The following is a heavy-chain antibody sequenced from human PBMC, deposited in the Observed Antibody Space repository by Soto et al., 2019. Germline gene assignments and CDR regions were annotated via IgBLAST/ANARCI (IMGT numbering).Heavy chain of an antibody. Sequence: GESLKISCKGSGYSFTSYWISWVRQMPGKGLEWMGRIDPSDSYTNYSPSFQGHVTISADKSISTAYLQWSSLKASDTAMYYCARHGGVYDFWSGYGPPSAFDIRGQGTMVTVS. J-gene: IGHJ3*02. D-gene: IGHD3-3*01. CDR1: GYSFTSYW. V-gene: IGHV5-10-1*01. CDR3: ARHGGVYDFWSGYGPPSAFDI. CDR2: IDPSDSYT.